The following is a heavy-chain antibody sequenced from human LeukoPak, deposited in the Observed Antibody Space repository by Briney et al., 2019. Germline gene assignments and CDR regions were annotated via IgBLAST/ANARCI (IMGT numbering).Heavy chain of an antibody. CDR1: GFTLSSYG. J-gene: IGHJ4*02. Sequence: GGSLRLSCAASGFTLSSYGIHWVRQAPGKGLEWVAFIRKEGTNKYYSDSVKGRFTISRDNSKNTLYLEMNSLRAEDTAVYYCTTPTGPAVIIDYWGPGTLVTVSS. CDR3: TTPTGPAVIIDY. CDR2: IRKEGTNK. V-gene: IGHV3-30*02. D-gene: IGHD2-2*01.